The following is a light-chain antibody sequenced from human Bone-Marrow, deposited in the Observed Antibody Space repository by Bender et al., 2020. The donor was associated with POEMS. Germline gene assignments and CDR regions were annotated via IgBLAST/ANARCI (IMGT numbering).Light chain of an antibody. CDR3: CSYAGSNKWV. V-gene: IGLV2-23*02. J-gene: IGLJ3*02. Sequence: QSALTQPASVSGSPGQSITISCTGTSSDVGSYNLVSWYRHHPGKAPKLLIYEVTKRPSGVSTRFSGSKSGNTASLTIPGLQAEDEADYYCCSYAGSNKWVFGGGTKLTVL. CDR2: EVT. CDR1: SSDVGSYNL.